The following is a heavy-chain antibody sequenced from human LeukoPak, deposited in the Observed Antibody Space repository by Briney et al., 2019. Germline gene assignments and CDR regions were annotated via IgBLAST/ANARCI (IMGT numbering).Heavy chain of an antibody. Sequence: SEPLSLPCTVSGGSISSYYWSWIRQPAGKGLEWISRIYSSGSTNYHPSLKSRVTMSVDKSKNQFSLKMSSLNAADTAVIYRARDTLFGELRIMDVWGQGTTVTVSS. D-gene: IGHD3-10*02. CDR2: IYSSGST. CDR1: GGSISSYY. J-gene: IGHJ6*02. CDR3: ARDTLFGELRIMDV. V-gene: IGHV4-4*07.